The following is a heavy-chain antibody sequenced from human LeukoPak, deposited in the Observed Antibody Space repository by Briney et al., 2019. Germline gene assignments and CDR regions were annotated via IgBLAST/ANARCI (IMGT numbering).Heavy chain of an antibody. CDR1: ISSRTYY. CDR3: AGVRSYDSTGSYYDGGGDFDY. CDR2: IYYSGTT. Sequence: SETLSLTCTAISSRTYYWGWIRQSPGKGLEWIGNIYYSGTTYYNPSLKSRVTISLDTSTNQLSLRLSSVTAADTAVYYCAGVRSYDSTGSYYDGGGDFDYWGQGTLVTVSS. D-gene: IGHD3-22*01. J-gene: IGHJ4*02. V-gene: IGHV4-39*07.